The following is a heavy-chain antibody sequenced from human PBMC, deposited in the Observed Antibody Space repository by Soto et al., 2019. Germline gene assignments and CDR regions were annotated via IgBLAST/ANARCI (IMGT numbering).Heavy chain of an antibody. D-gene: IGHD1-26*01. J-gene: IGHJ5*02. Sequence: QVQLVQSGAEVKKPGASVKVSCKASGYTFTSYGISWVRQAPGQGLEWMGWISAYNGNTNYAEKLQGRVPMTTDTSTRTADMELRSLRTDDTAVYYSARATLGSSFDPWGPGTLVPVSS. V-gene: IGHV1-18*01. CDR2: ISAYNGNT. CDR3: ARATLGSSFDP. CDR1: GYTFTSYG.